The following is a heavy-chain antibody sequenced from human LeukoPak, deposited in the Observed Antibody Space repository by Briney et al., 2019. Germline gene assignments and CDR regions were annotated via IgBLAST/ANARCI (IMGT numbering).Heavy chain of an antibody. V-gene: IGHV3-20*01. CDR1: GFIFSNYA. CDR3: ARVLRHFDWSPFDY. D-gene: IGHD3-9*01. J-gene: IGHJ4*02. Sequence: PGASLRLSCAASGFIFSNYAMTRVRQAPGKGLEWVSGISWIGSSTGHADSVKGRFTISRDNARNSLYLQMNSLRAEDTAFYHCARVLRHFDWSPFDYWGQGILVTVSS. CDR2: ISWIGSST.